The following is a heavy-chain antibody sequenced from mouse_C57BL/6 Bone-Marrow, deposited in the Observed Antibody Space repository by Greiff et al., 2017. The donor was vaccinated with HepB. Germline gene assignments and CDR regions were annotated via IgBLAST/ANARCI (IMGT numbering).Heavy chain of an antibody. V-gene: IGHV1-76*01. CDR1: GYTFTDYY. Sequence: VQLQQSGAELVRPGASVKLSCKASGYTFTDYYINWVKQRPGQGLEWIARIYPGSGNTYYNEKFKGKATLTAEKSSSTAYMQLSSLTSEDSAVYFCAMYYYGSSYFDYWGQGTTLTVSS. D-gene: IGHD1-1*01. J-gene: IGHJ2*01. CDR2: IYPGSGNT. CDR3: AMYYYGSSYFDY.